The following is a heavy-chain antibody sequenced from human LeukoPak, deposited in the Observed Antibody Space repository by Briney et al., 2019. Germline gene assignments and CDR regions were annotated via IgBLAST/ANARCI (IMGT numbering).Heavy chain of an antibody. J-gene: IGHJ4*02. CDR2: ISYDGSNK. CDR3: ARVKGGGYGEAYYFDY. Sequence: GGSLRLSCAASGFTFSSYGMHWVREAPGKGLEWVAVISYDGSNKYYADSVKGRFTISRDNSKNTLYLQMNSLRAEDTAVYYCARVKGGGYGEAYYFDYWGQGTLVTVSS. V-gene: IGHV3-30*03. D-gene: IGHD4-17*01. CDR1: GFTFSSYG.